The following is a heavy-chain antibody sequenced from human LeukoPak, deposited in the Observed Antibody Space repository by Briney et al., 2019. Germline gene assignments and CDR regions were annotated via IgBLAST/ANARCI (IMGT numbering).Heavy chain of an antibody. V-gene: IGHV1-8*01. CDR3: TRGRGCSTTNCYEYFDY. CDR1: GDTFISYH. D-gene: IGHD2-2*01. J-gene: IGHJ4*02. CDR2: INPISGYT. Sequence: ASVTVSCKASGDTFISYHINWVRQAPGQGLEWMGWINPISGYTGSAQKFQGRVTMTRDTSISTAYMELSSLTSEDTAVYYCTRGRGCSTTNCYEYFDYWGLGTLVTASS.